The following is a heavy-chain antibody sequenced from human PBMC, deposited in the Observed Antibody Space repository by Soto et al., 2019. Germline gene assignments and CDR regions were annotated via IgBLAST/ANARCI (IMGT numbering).Heavy chain of an antibody. CDR1: GGSFSGYY. J-gene: IGHJ5*02. Sequence: SETLSLTCAVYGGSFSGYYWSWIRQPPGKGLEWIGEINHSGSTNYNPSLKSRVTISVDTSKNQFSLKLSSVTAADTAVYYCARPGGRIFGVVIITNHNWFDPWGQGTLVTVSS. CDR2: INHSGST. V-gene: IGHV4-34*01. D-gene: IGHD3-3*02. CDR3: ARPGGRIFGVVIITNHNWFDP.